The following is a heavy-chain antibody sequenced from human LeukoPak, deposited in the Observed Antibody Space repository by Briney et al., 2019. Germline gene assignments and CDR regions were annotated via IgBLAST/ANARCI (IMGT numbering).Heavy chain of an antibody. CDR1: GFTFDDYW. D-gene: IGHD2-15*01. Sequence: GGSLRLSCGASGFTFDDYWMSWVRQAPGKGLEWVAFIRYDESNKNYADSVKGRFTISRDNSKNTLYLQMSILRVEDTAAYDFSKDPSRYCSGVTCNYHYRAVWAKGPRSPSP. CDR2: IRYDESNK. CDR3: SKDPSRYCSGVTCNYHYRAV. V-gene: IGHV3-30*02. J-gene: IGHJ6*03.